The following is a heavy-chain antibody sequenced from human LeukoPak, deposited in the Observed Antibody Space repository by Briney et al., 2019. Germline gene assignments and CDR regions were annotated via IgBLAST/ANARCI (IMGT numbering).Heavy chain of an antibody. Sequence: FGPTLVKPTQTLRLTRTFSGVSVRTSGVGGGCIRQPPGKSLEWHALIYCDDDKRYSPTLKSRLTITKGTSKNHVVLTMTNMDPVDTATYYCALSGIAAAGGWFDPWGQGTLVTVSS. CDR2: IYCDDDK. V-gene: IGHV2-5*02. D-gene: IGHD6-13*01. CDR1: GVSVRTSGVG. J-gene: IGHJ5*02. CDR3: ALSGIAAAGGWFDP.